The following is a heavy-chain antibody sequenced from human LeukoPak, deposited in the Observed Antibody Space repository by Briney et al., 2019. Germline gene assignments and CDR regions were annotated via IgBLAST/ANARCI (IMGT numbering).Heavy chain of an antibody. D-gene: IGHD4-17*01. CDR3: AKAGLDGDPHAY. J-gene: IGHJ4*02. V-gene: IGHV3-23*01. CDR2: ISDSGDGT. Sequence: GGTLRLPCTASVFILIKYSIIWGREAPGKGLEGGTDISDSGDGTDYADSVKGRFSISRDNSKNTLYLRMNSLRVEDTAVYYCAKAGLDGDPHAYWGKGALVTVSS. CDR1: VFILIKYS.